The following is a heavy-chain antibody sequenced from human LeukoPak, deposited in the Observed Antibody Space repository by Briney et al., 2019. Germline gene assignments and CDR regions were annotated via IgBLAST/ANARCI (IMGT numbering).Heavy chain of an antibody. V-gene: IGHV4-30-4*01. Sequence: SQTLSLTCTVSGGSISSGDYYWSWIRQPPGKGLECIGYIYYSGSAYYNPSLKSRVTISVDTSKNQFSLKLSSVTAAVTAVYYCARSNILTGYVYWGRGTMVTVSS. D-gene: IGHD3-9*01. CDR2: IYYSGSA. J-gene: IGHJ4*02. CDR1: GGSISSGDYY. CDR3: ARSNILTGYVY.